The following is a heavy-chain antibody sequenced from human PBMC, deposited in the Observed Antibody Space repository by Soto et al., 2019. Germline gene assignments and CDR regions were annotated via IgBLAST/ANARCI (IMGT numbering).Heavy chain of an antibody. J-gene: IGHJ5*02. D-gene: IGHD3-9*01. CDR2: IYYSGST. Sequence: SETLSLTCTVSGGSISSYYWSWIRQPPGKGLEWIGYIYYSGSTNYNPSLKSRVTISVDTSKNQFSLKLSSVTAADTAVYYCARDMTDYDILTGYSPNWFDPWGQGTLVTVSS. V-gene: IGHV4-59*01. CDR1: GGSISSYY. CDR3: ARDMTDYDILTGYSPNWFDP.